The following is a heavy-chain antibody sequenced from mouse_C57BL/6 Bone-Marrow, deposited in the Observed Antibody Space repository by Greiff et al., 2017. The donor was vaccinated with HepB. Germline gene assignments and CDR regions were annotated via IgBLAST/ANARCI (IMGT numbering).Heavy chain of an antibody. Sequence: QVQLQQPGAELVKPGASVKLSCKASGYTFTSYWMHWVKQRPGQGLEWIGMIHPNSGRTNYNEKFKSKATLTVDKSSSTAYMQLSSLTSEDSAVYYCARPYYGRDYWGQGTTLTVSS. V-gene: IGHV1-64*01. CDR3: ARPYYGRDY. CDR1: GYTFTSYW. CDR2: IHPNSGRT. D-gene: IGHD1-1*01. J-gene: IGHJ2*01.